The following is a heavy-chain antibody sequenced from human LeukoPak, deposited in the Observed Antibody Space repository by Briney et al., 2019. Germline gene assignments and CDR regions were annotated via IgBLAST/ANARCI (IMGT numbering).Heavy chain of an antibody. V-gene: IGHV3-11*01. CDR2: ISNTGITR. CDR1: GFTFSDYY. D-gene: IGHD2-2*02. Sequence: GGSLRLSCAASGFTFSDYYMSWIRQAPGKGLEWVSYISNTGITRHYADSVKGRFTISRDNAKNSLYLQMNSLRAEDTALYYCARRDIVVVPAAIFGAFDIWGQGTMVTVSS. CDR3: ARRDIVVVPAAIFGAFDI. J-gene: IGHJ3*02.